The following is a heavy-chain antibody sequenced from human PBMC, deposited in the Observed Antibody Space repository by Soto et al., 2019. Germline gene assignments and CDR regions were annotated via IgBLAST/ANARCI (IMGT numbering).Heavy chain of an antibody. J-gene: IGHJ4*02. CDR3: AKGTLDYGDYLYYFDY. V-gene: IGHV3-30*18. CDR1: GFTFSSYG. CDR2: ISYDGSNK. Sequence: PGGSLRISCAASGFTFSSYGMHWVRQAPGKGLEWVAVISYDGSNKYYADSVKGRFTISRDNSKNTLYLQMNSLRAEDTALYYSAKGTLDYGDYLYYFDYWGQGTLVTVSS. D-gene: IGHD4-17*01.